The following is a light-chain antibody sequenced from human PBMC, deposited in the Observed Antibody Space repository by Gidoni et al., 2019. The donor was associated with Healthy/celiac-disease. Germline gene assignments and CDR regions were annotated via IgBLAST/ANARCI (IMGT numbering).Light chain of an antibody. V-gene: IGLV2-11*01. Sequence: QSALTQPRSVSGYPGQSVTISCTGTSSDVGGYNYVSWYQQHPGKAPTLMIYDVSKRPSGVPDRFSGSKSVNTSSLTISGLQAEDEADYYCCSYAGSYTVVFGGGTKLTVL. CDR3: CSYAGSYTVV. CDR1: SSDVGGYNY. J-gene: IGLJ2*01. CDR2: DVS.